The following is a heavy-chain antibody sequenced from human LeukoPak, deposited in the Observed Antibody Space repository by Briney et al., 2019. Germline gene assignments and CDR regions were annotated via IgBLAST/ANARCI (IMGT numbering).Heavy chain of an antibody. CDR3: ARGQAKYYYDSSGYYYPFDY. CDR2: MNPNSGNT. CDR1: GYTFTSYD. Sequence: ASVKVSCKASGYTFTSYDINWVRQATGQGLEWMGWMNPNSGNTGYAQKFQGRVTITRNTSISTAYMELSSLRSEDTAVYYCARGQAKYYYDSSGYYYPFDYWGQGTLVTVSS. V-gene: IGHV1-8*03. D-gene: IGHD3-22*01. J-gene: IGHJ4*02.